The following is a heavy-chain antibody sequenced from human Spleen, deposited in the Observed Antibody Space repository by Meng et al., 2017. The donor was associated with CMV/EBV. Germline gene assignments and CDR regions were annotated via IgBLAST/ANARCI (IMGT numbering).Heavy chain of an antibody. D-gene: IGHD3-22*01. CDR1: GFTFSSYW. CDR2: IKQDGSEK. Sequence: GESLKISCAASGFTFSSYWMSWVRQAPGKGLEWVANIKQDGSEKYYVGSVRGRFTISRDNAKNSVYLQMNSLRAEDTAVYYCARNLHPYYYDSSGYYYDYWGQGTLVTVSS. V-gene: IGHV3-7*01. CDR3: ARNLHPYYYDSSGYYYDY. J-gene: IGHJ4*02.